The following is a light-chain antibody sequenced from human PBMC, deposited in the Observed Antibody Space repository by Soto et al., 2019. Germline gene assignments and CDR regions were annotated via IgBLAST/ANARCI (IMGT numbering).Light chain of an antibody. J-gene: IGKJ5*01. V-gene: IGKV1-9*01. CDR1: QGISSF. CDR3: QQLYIFPLT. Sequence: DIRLTQSPSFLSASVRDRVTITCRASQGISSFLAWYQQKPGKAPNLLMYAASTLQSGVPSRFSGGESGTEYTLTISSLQPEDSATYYCQQLYIFPLTFGQGTRLEIK. CDR2: AAS.